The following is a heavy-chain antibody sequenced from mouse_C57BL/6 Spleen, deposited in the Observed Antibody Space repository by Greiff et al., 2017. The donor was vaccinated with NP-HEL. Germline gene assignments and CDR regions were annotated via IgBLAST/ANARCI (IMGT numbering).Heavy chain of an antibody. V-gene: IGHV1-82*01. CDR3: ARNGYYLYYFDY. CDR1: GYAFSSSW. CDR2: IYPGDGDT. D-gene: IGHD2-3*01. Sequence: VQLVESGPELVKPGASVKISCKASGYAFSSSWMNWVKQRPGKGLEWIGRIYPGDGDTNYNGKFKGKATLTADKSSSTAYMQLSSLTSEDSAVYFCARNGYYLYYFDYWGQGTTLTVSS. J-gene: IGHJ2*01.